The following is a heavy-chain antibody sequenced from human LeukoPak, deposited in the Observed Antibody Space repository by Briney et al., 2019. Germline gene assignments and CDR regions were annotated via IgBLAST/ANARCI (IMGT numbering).Heavy chain of an antibody. CDR1: GGSFSGYY. Sequence: SETLSLTCAVYGGSFSGYYWSWIRQPPGKGLEWIGEINHSGSTNYNPSLKSRVTISVDTSKNQFSLKLSSVTAADTAVYYCAREGVSSYYDFWSGYRNWFDPWGQGTLVTVSS. D-gene: IGHD3-3*01. CDR3: AREGVSSYYDFWSGYRNWFDP. CDR2: INHSGST. V-gene: IGHV4-34*01. J-gene: IGHJ5*02.